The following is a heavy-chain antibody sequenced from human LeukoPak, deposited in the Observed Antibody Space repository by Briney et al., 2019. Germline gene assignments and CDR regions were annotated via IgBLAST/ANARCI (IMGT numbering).Heavy chain of an antibody. CDR2: IYHSGST. V-gene: IGHV4-30-2*01. CDR3: AREGVGDWSNWFDP. Sequence: PSETLSLTCAVSGGSISSGGYSWSWIRQPPGKGLEWIGYIYHSGSTYYNPSLKSRVTISVDRSKNQFSLKLSSVTAADTAEYYCAREGVGDWSNWFDPWGQGTLVTVSS. J-gene: IGHJ5*02. CDR1: GGSISSGGYS. D-gene: IGHD3/OR15-3a*01.